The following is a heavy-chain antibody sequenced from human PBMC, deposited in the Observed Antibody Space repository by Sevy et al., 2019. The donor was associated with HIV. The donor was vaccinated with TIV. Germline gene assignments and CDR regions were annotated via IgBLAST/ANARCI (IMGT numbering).Heavy chain of an antibody. J-gene: IGHJ4*02. CDR2: IYYSGST. D-gene: IGHD3-22*01. CDR1: GGSISSYY. V-gene: IGHV4-59*01. CDR3: ARWRRRGPYYYDSSGFNYFDY. Sequence: SETLSLTCTVSGGSISSYYWSWIRQPPGKGLEWIGYIYYSGSTNYNPSLKSRVTISVDTSKNQFSLKLSSLTAADTAVYYCARWRRRGPYYYDSSGFNYFDYWGQGALVTVSS.